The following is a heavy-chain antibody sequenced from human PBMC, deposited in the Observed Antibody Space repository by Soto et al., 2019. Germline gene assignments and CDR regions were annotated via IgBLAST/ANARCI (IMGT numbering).Heavy chain of an antibody. V-gene: IGHV1-69*02. CDR3: ARAPGGYCSGGSCDWDYYYYYMDV. Sequence: SVKVSCKASGGTFSSYTISWVRQAPGQGLEWMGRIIPILGIANYAQKFQGRVTITADKSTSTAYMELSSLRSEDTAVYYCARAPGGYCSGGSCDWDYYYYYMDVWGKGTTVTVSS. CDR2: IIPILGIA. J-gene: IGHJ6*03. D-gene: IGHD2-15*01. CDR1: GGTFSSYT.